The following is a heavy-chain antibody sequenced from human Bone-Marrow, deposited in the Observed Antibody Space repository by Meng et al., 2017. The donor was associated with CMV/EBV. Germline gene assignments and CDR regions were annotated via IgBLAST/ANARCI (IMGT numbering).Heavy chain of an antibody. CDR2: VGPAGDT. CDR1: GFTFSKYD. J-gene: IGHJ4*02. V-gene: IGHV3-13*01. D-gene: IGHD4-23*01. Sequence: GESLKISCAASGFTFSKYDMHWVRQATGKGLEWVSAVGPAGDTYYSGSVKGRFTISRENAKNSLYLQMNSLGAGDTAVYYCARVRLRWGFFDYWGQGTLVTVSS. CDR3: ARVRLRWGFFDY.